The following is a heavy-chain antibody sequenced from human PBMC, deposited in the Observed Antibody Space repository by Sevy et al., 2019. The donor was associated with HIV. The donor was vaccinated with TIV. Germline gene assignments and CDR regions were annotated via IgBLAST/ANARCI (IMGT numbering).Heavy chain of an antibody. Sequence: GGSLRLSCAASGFTFSSFSMNWVRQAPGKTLEWISYISSSGSSIYYADSVKGRFSISRDNAKRSLYLQMNSLRDEDTAVYYCARASSPYCGGDCLYAFNIWGQGTMVTVS. D-gene: IGHD2-21*02. CDR3: ARASSPYCGGDCLYAFNI. CDR1: GFTFSSFS. V-gene: IGHV3-48*02. J-gene: IGHJ3*02. CDR2: ISSSGSSI.